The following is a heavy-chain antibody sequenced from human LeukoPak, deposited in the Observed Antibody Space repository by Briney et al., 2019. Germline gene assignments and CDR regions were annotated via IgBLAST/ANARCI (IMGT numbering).Heavy chain of an antibody. D-gene: IGHD6-13*01. Sequence: SETLSLTCAVYGGSFSGYYWNWIRQPPGKGLEWIGEINHSGSTNYNPSLKSRVTISVDTSKNQFSLKLSSVTAADTAVYYCARGLGAAAHWGQGTPVTVSS. CDR1: GGSFSGYY. V-gene: IGHV4-34*01. CDR3: ARGLGAAAH. CDR2: INHSGST. J-gene: IGHJ4*02.